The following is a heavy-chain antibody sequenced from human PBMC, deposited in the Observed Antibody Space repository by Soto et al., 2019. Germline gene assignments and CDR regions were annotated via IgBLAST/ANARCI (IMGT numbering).Heavy chain of an antibody. CDR1: GGSFSGYY. V-gene: IGHV4-34*01. CDR2: INHSGST. D-gene: IGHD2-15*01. J-gene: IGHJ6*03. CDR3: AREDGGVVAATSYYMDV. Sequence: SETLSLTCAVYGGSFSGYYWSWIRQPPGKGLEWIGEINHSGSTNYNPSLKSRVTISVDTSKNQFSLKLSSVTAADTAVYYCAREDGGVVAATSYYMDVWGKGTTVTVSS.